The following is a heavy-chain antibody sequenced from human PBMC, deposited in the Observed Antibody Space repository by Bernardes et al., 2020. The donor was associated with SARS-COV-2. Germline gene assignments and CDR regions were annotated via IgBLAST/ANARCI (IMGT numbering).Heavy chain of an antibody. CDR3: AREAYDSSGYYVGGGDY. CDR1: GFTFSSYW. V-gene: IGHV3-7*01. Sequence: GGSLRLSCAASGFTFSSYWMSWVRQAPGKGLEWVANIKEDGSEKNYVDSVKGRFSISRDNAKNSLYLQMNSLRAEDTAVYYCAREAYDSSGYYVGGGDYWGQGTLVTVSS. CDR2: IKEDGSEK. J-gene: IGHJ4*02. D-gene: IGHD3-22*01.